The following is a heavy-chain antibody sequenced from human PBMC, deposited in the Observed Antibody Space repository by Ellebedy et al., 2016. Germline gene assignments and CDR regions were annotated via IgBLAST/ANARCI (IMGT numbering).Heavy chain of an antibody. D-gene: IGHD5-18*01. J-gene: IGHJ6*02. CDR3: AKVQSPDFHNTYDMDV. V-gene: IGHV3-66*01. Sequence: GGSLRLSXVASGFTVTNDYMTWVRQAPGKGLEWVSVIDSGGSSYYANSVKGRFTISRDNSKNTLSLQMNSLRVEDTAVYYCAKVQSPDFHNTYDMDVWGQGTTVTVSS. CDR1: GFTVTNDY. CDR2: IDSGGSS.